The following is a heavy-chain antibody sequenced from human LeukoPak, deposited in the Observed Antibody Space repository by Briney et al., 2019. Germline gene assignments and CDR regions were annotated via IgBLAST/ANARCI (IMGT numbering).Heavy chain of an antibody. CDR1: GGSISSYY. D-gene: IGHD3-10*01. CDR2: IYYSGST. J-gene: IGHJ5*02. Sequence: SETLSLTCTVSGGSISSYYWSWIRQPPGKGLEWIGYIYYSGSTNYNPSLKSRVTISVDTSKNQISLKLSSVTAADTAVYYCARQGPNMARGNRFDPWGQGTLVTVSS. V-gene: IGHV4-59*01. CDR3: ARQGPNMARGNRFDP.